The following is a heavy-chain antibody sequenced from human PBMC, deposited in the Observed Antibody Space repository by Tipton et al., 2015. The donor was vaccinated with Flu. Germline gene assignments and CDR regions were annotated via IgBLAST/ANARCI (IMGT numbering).Heavy chain of an antibody. Sequence: TLSLTCTVSGGSISSSNYYWGWIRQPPGKGLEWIGSIYYSGSFYYSPSLKSRITISVDTSKNQFSLKLSSVTAADTAVYSCARLTGTFYYLDYWGQGTLVTASS. CDR2: IYYSGSF. CDR3: ARLTGTFYYLDY. D-gene: IGHD1-7*01. CDR1: GGSISSSNYY. J-gene: IGHJ4*02. V-gene: IGHV4-39*07.